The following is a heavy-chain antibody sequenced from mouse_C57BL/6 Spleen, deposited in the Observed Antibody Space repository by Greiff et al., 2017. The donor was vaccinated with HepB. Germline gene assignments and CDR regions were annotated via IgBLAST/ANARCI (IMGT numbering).Heavy chain of an antibody. V-gene: IGHV3-6*01. Sequence: EVQLQESGPGLVKPSQSLSLTCSVTGYSITSGYYWNWIRQFPGNKLEWMGYISYDGSNNYNPSLKNRISITRDTSKNQFFLKLNSVTTEDTATYYCARLDYYGSPFAYWGQGTLVTVSA. CDR1: GYSITSGYY. CDR2: ISYDGSN. J-gene: IGHJ3*01. D-gene: IGHD1-1*01. CDR3: ARLDYYGSPFAY.